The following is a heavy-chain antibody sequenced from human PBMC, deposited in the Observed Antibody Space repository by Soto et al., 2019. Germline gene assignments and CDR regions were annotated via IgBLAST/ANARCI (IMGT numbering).Heavy chain of an antibody. D-gene: IGHD6-6*01. CDR3: ARSPSTSSIGSFDI. CDR2: IYNTGYT. V-gene: IGHV4-4*07. CDR1: GPAISAFY. J-gene: IGHJ3*02. Sequence: SETLSLTCTVSGPAISAFYWNWFRQSAGKGLEWIGRIYNTGYTRYHPSLQSRVTMSVDPSNHQLSLKLNSVTAADTAIYYCARSPSTSSIGSFDIWGQGIMVT.